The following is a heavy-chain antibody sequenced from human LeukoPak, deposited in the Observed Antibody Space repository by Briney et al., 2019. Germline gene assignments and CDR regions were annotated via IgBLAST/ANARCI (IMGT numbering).Heavy chain of an antibody. CDR3: ARDGSYDSSGYYLSSPKDDY. CDR1: GYTFTSYG. Sequence: GASVKVSCKASGYTFTSYGISWVRQAPGQGLEWMGWISAYNGNTNYAQKLQGRVTMTTDTSTSTAYMELRSLRPDDTAVYYCARDGSYDSSGYYLSSPKDDYWGQGTLVTVSS. V-gene: IGHV1-18*01. CDR2: ISAYNGNT. J-gene: IGHJ4*02. D-gene: IGHD3-22*01.